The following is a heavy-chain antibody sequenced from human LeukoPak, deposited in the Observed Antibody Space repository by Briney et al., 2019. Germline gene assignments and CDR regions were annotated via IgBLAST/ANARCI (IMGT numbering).Heavy chain of an antibody. CDR2: IYYSGST. J-gene: IGHJ4*02. D-gene: IGHD3-22*01. Sequence: PSETLSLTCTVSGGSISSSSYYWGWIRQPPGKGLEWIGSIYYSGSTNYNPSLKSRVTISVDTSKNQFSLKLSSVTAADTAVYYCARSFLAAHYYDSSGYPYYFDYWGQGTLVTVSS. CDR1: GGSISSSSYY. V-gene: IGHV4-39*07. CDR3: ARSFLAAHYYDSSGYPYYFDY.